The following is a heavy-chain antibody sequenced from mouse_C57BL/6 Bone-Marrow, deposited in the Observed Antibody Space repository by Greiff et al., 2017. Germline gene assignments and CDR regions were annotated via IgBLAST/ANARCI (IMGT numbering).Heavy chain of an antibody. CDR2: ISSGGSYT. V-gene: IGHV5-6*01. Sequence: EVQGVESGGDLVKPGGSLKLSCAASGFTFSSYGMSWVRQTPYKRLEWVATISSGGSYTYYPDSVKGRFTISRDNAKNTLYLQMSSLKSEDTAMYYCARRLLWTMDYWGQGTSVTVSS. D-gene: IGHD2-1*01. CDR3: ARRLLWTMDY. J-gene: IGHJ4*01. CDR1: GFTFSSYG.